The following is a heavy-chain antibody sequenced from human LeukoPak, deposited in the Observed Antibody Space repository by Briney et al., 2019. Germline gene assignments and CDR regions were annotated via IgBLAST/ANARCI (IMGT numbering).Heavy chain of an antibody. D-gene: IGHD6-19*01. V-gene: IGHV4-59*01. J-gene: IGHJ4*02. CDR1: GGSISSYY. Sequence: SETLSLTCTVSGGSISSYYWSWIRQPPGKGLEWIGYIYYSVSTNYNPSLKSRVTISVDTSKNQFSLKLSSVTAADTAVYYCARENPSSGWYEYWGQGTLVTVSS. CDR3: ARENPSSGWYEY. CDR2: IYYSVST.